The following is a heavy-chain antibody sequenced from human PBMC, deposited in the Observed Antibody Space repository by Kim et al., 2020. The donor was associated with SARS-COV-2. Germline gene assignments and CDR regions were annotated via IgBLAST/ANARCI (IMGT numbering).Heavy chain of an antibody. CDR2: ISSSGSTTI. V-gene: IGHV3-48*03. D-gene: IGHD1-1*01. CDR3: ASGPSLTWKIGY. CDR1: GFTFSSYE. Sequence: GGSLRLSCAASGFTFSSYEMNWVRQAPGKGLEWVAYISSSGSTTIYNAGSVKGRFTISRDNAKDSLYLQMNSLRGDDTGVYYCASGPSLTWKIGYWGQGTLVTVSS. J-gene: IGHJ4*02.